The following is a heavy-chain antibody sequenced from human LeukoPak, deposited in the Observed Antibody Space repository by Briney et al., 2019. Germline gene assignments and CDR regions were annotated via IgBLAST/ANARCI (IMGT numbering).Heavy chain of an antibody. CDR1: LPPLNIHY. Sequence: SQTLSLTPGVSLPPLNIHYWSWIRQPPGKGLEWIVYIYHKGDTSYNPSLHSRVTLSVDTSKSQFSLKLRSVTAADSAIYYCAREYSSPLEFQHYFDLWGQGIAVTVSS. J-gene: IGHJ4*02. CDR2: IYHKGDT. D-gene: IGHD3-22*01. V-gene: IGHV4-59*11. CDR3: AREYSSPLEFQHYFDL.